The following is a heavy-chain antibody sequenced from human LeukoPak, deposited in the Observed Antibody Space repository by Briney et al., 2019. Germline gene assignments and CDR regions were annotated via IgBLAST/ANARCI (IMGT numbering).Heavy chain of an antibody. Sequence: EASVTVSCATSGYSFSGYYMHWVRQAPGLGLEWMGWINPNSGVTQFPQQFQGRVNFTRDTSISTFYMELRSLTYDDTAVYYCARDGPPYCRAGSCYDFWGQGALVTVSS. D-gene: IGHD2-15*01. V-gene: IGHV1-2*02. CDR3: ARDGPPYCRAGSCYDF. J-gene: IGHJ5*01. CDR2: INPNSGVT. CDR1: GYSFSGYY.